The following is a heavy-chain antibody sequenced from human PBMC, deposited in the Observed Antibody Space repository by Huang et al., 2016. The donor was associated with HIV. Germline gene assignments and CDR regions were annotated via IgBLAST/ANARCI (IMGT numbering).Heavy chain of an antibody. V-gene: IGHV1-69*13. Sequence: QVRLVQSGAEVKKPGSSVRVSCKASGGTFSNYAISWVRQAPGQGLEWMGGMIPLFGTMNHAQKFKGRLMIVADDSATTVHMDLNSLTSEDTAIYYCARDRGYYGSGSFTLWGQGTLVIVSS. CDR2: MIPLFGTM. J-gene: IGHJ4*02. D-gene: IGHD3-10*01. CDR1: GGTFSNYA. CDR3: ARDRGYYGSGSFTL.